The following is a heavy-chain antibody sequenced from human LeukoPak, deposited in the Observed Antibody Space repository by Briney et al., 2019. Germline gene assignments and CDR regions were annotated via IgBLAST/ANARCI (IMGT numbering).Heavy chain of an antibody. CDR2: INWNGGST. CDR3: ARDQRRGYYDSSGYPGEFGY. V-gene: IGHV3-20*04. Sequence: GGSLRLSCAASGFTFDDYGMSWVRQAPGKGLEWVSGINWNGGSTGYADSVKGRFTISRDNAKNSLYLQMNSLRAEDTALYYCARDQRRGYYDSSGYPGEFGYWGQGTLVTVSS. CDR1: GFTFDDYG. J-gene: IGHJ4*02. D-gene: IGHD3-22*01.